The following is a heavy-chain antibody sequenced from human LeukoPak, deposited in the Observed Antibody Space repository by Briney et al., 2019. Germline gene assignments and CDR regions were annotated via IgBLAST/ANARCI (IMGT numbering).Heavy chain of an antibody. V-gene: IGHV4-59*08. D-gene: IGHD3-16*01. CDR1: GGSISSYY. CDR3: ARGKTAYNYYYGMDV. Sequence: SETLSLTCTVSGGSISSYYWSWIPQPPAKGLEWIGYIYYSGSTNYTPSLKSRVTISVDTSKNQFSLKLSYVTAADTAVYYCARGKTAYNYYYGMDVWGQGTTVTVSS. J-gene: IGHJ6*02. CDR2: IYYSGST.